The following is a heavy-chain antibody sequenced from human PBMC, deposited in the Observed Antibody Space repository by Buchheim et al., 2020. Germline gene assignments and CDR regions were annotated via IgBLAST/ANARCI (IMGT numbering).Heavy chain of an antibody. V-gene: IGHV4-4*02. Sequence: QVQLQESGPGLAKPSGTLSLTCAVSGGSISSSNWWSWFRQPPGKGLEGIGEIYHSGSTNYNPSLKSRVTLIVEKSKNQFSLKLSSVTAADTAVDYCARGVPVGAVAGYYFDYWGQGTL. CDR1: GGSISSSNW. J-gene: IGHJ4*02. CDR3: ARGVPVGAVAGYYFDY. D-gene: IGHD6-19*01. CDR2: IYHSGST.